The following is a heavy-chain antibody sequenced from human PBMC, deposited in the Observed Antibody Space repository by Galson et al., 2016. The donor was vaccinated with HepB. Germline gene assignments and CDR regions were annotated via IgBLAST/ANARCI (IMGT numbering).Heavy chain of an antibody. D-gene: IGHD3-10*01. V-gene: IGHV1-18*01. J-gene: IGHJ2*01. CDR2: ISAYSGYT. Sequence: SVKVSCKASGYTFTSYGITWVRQAPGQGLEWMGWISAYSGYTYYAQKLQGRVTMTTDTSPTTAYMELRSLRSDDTAVYYCARVDTMGRGDIITRYFGLGGRGTLDTVSS. CDR1: GYTFTSYG. CDR3: ARVDTMGRGDIITRYFGL.